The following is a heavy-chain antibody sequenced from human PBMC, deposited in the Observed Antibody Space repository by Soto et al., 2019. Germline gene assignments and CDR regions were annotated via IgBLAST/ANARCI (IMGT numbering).Heavy chain of an antibody. CDR2: IYYSGST. J-gene: IGHJ4*02. CDR1: GGSISSYY. CDR3: ARRGMGSSGWYHYFDY. V-gene: IGHV4-59*08. Sequence: PSETLSLTCTVSGGSISSYYWSWIRQPPGKGLEWIGYIYYSGSTNYNPSLKSRVTISVDTSKNQFSLKLSSVTAADTAVYYCARRGMGSSGWYHYFDYWGQGTLVTVS. D-gene: IGHD6-19*01.